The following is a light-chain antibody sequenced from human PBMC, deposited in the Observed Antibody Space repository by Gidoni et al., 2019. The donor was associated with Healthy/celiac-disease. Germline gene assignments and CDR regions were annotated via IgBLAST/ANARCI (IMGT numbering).Light chain of an antibody. CDR2: EVS. Sequence: QSALTQPPSASGSPGQSVTISCTGTSSDVGGYNYVSWYQQHPGKATKLMIYEVSKRPSGVPDRFSASKSGNTASLTVSGLQAEDEADYYCSSFAGSNVVFGGGTKLTVL. V-gene: IGLV2-8*01. CDR3: SSFAGSNVV. J-gene: IGLJ2*01. CDR1: SSDVGGYNY.